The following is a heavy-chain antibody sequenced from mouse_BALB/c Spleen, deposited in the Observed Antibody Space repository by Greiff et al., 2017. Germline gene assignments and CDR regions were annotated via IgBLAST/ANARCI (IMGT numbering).Heavy chain of an antibody. J-gene: IGHJ1*01. Sequence: EVKLEESGGGLVKPGGSLKLSCAASGFAFSSYDMSWVRQTPEKRLEWVAYISSGGGSTYYPDTVKGRFTISRDNAKNTLYLQMSSLKSEDTAMYYCARHYYDYNYWYFDVWGAGTTVTVSS. CDR3: ARHYYDYNYWYFDV. CDR1: GFAFSSYD. CDR2: ISSGGGST. D-gene: IGHD2-4*01. V-gene: IGHV5-12-1*01.